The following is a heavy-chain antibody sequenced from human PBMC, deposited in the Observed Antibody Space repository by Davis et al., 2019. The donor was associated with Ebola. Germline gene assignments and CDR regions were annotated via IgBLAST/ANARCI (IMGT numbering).Heavy chain of an antibody. J-gene: IGHJ6*04. Sequence: LRLSCAASGFIVSDKYMSWVRQRPGKGLEWIGYIFYSGSTYYNPSLKSRVTISVDTSKNQFSLSLRSVTAADTAVYYCARRAGLQYYYGMDVWGKGTTVSISS. CDR2: IFYSGST. CDR3: ARRAGLQYYYGMDV. CDR1: GFIVSDKY. D-gene: IGHD3-10*01. V-gene: IGHV4-31*02.